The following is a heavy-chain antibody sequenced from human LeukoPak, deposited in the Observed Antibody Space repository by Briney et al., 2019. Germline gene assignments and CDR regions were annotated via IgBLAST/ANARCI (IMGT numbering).Heavy chain of an antibody. D-gene: IGHD7-27*01. CDR3: ARDLAWGAFDY. V-gene: IGHV3-53*01. Sequence: QAGGSLRLSCTVSGFTVSSNSMSWVRQAPGKGLEWVSFIYSDNTHYSDSVKGRFTISRDDSKNTLSLQMNSLRVEDTAVYYCARDLAWGAFDYWGQGTLVTVSS. J-gene: IGHJ4*02. CDR2: IYSDNT. CDR1: GFTVSSNS.